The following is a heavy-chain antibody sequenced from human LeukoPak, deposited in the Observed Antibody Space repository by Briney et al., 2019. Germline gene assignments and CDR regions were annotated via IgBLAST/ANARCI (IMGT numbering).Heavy chain of an antibody. Sequence: ASVKVSCKASGYTFTSYGISWVRQAPGQGLEWMGRISAYNGNTNYAQKLQGRVTMTTDTSTSTAYMELRSLRSDDTAVYYCARDVRYCSSTSCYSFDYWGQGTLVTVSS. V-gene: IGHV1-18*01. CDR2: ISAYNGNT. D-gene: IGHD2-2*01. J-gene: IGHJ4*02. CDR3: ARDVRYCSSTSCYSFDY. CDR1: GYTFTSYG.